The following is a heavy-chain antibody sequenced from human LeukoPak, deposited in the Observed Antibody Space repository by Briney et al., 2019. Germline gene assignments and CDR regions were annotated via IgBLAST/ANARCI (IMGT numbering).Heavy chain of an antibody. J-gene: IGHJ4*02. CDR1: GFTFSSCG. CDR3: ARLIVVVPAALFDY. Sequence: GRSLRLSCAASGFTFSSCGMHWVRQAPGKGLEWVAVISYDGSNKYYADSVKGRFTISRDNSKNTLYLQMNSLRAEDTAVYYCARLIVVVPAALFDYWGQGTLVTVSS. D-gene: IGHD2-2*01. V-gene: IGHV3-30*03. CDR2: ISYDGSNK.